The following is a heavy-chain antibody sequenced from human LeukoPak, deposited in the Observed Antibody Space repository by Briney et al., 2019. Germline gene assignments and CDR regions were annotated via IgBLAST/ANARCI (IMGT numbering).Heavy chain of an antibody. Sequence: GGSLRLSCAPSGFTFSSYSMNWVRQAPGKGLEWFSSISSSSSYIYYADSVKGRFTISRDNAKNSLYLQMNSLRAEDTAVYYCARDPFRGQLDYWGQGNLVTVSS. D-gene: IGHD3-10*01. CDR3: ARDPFRGQLDY. J-gene: IGHJ4*02. CDR2: ISSSSSYI. CDR1: GFTFSSYS. V-gene: IGHV3-21*01.